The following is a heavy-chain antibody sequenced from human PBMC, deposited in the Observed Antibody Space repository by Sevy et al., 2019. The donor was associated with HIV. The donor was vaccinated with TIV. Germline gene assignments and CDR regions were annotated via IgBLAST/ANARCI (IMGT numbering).Heavy chain of an antibody. CDR1: GFTFSSYS. CDR3: AKAHTDYYDSSGSDYFDY. Sequence: GGSLRLSCAASGFTFSSYSMHWVRQAPGKGLEWVAVISYDGSNKYYADSVKGRFTISRANSKNTLYLQMNSLRAEDTAVYYCAKAHTDYYDSSGSDYFDYWGQGTLVTVSS. V-gene: IGHV3-30*18. J-gene: IGHJ4*02. CDR2: ISYDGSNK. D-gene: IGHD3-22*01.